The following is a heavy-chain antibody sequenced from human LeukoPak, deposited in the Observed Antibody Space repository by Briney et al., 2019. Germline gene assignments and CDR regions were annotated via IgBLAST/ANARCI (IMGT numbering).Heavy chain of an antibody. D-gene: IGHD3-10*01. CDR3: AKDVDPFGSGSYVEGFDY. J-gene: IGHJ4*02. Sequence: GRSLRLSCAASGFTFSSYGMHWVRQAPGKGLEWVAVISFDASNKYYADSVKGRFTISRDNSKNTLYLQMNSLRAEDTAVYYCAKDVDPFGSGSYVEGFDYWGQGTLVTVSS. CDR1: GFTFSSYG. V-gene: IGHV3-30*18. CDR2: ISFDASNK.